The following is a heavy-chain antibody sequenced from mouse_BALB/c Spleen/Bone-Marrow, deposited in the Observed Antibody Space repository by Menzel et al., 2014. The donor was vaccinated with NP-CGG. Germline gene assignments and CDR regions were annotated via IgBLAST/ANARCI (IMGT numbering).Heavy chain of an antibody. CDR2: INPSTGYT. CDR1: GFTFTSFW. J-gene: IGHJ4*01. CDR3: ARPYRCEYYAMDY. Sequence: VQLQQSGAELAKPGASVKLSCKASGFTFTSFWMHWVKQRPGQGLEWIGYINPSTGYTEYNQKFKDKATLTADKSSCTAYMQLSSLTSEDYAVYYCARPYRCEYYAMDYWGQGTSVTVSS. V-gene: IGHV1-7*01. D-gene: IGHD2-14*01.